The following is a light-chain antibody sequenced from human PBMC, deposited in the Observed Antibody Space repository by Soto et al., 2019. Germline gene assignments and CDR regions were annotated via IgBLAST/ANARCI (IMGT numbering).Light chain of an antibody. CDR1: QSVSSY. J-gene: IGKJ1*01. Sequence: EIVLTQSRATLSLSPGERATLSCRASQSVSSYLAWYQQKPGQAPRLLIYDASNRATGIPARFSGSGSGTDFTLTISSLEPEDFAVYYCQQRSNWPKTWTFGQGTRWIS. CDR3: QQRSNWPKTWT. CDR2: DAS. V-gene: IGKV3-11*01.